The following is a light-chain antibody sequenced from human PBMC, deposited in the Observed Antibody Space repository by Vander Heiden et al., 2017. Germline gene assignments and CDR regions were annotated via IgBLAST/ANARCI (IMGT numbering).Light chain of an antibody. CDR2: GAS. CDR3: QQYSGTPFT. Sequence: DIVLTQSPGTLSLSPGERATLSCRASQSVSSNYLAWFKQKPGQAPRLVIDGASSRATGIPDRFSGSGSGTDFTLTISRLEPEDFAVYYCQQYSGTPFTFGQGTRLEI. V-gene: IGKV3-20*01. J-gene: IGKJ5*01. CDR1: QSVSSNY.